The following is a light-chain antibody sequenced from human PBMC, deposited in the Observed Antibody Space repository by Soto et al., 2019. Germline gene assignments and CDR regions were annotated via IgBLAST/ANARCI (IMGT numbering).Light chain of an antibody. CDR2: YKSDSEK. CDR3: MTWHGTAVV. V-gene: IGLV5-45*02. CDR1: SGLHVGPYW. J-gene: IGLJ2*01. Sequence: QPVLTQPSSLSAPPGASASLTCTLRSGLHVGPYWIYWYQQKPGSPPQYLLRYKSDSEKQQGSGVPSRFSGSKDASANAGILLVSGLQSEDDADYYCMTWHGTAVVFGGGPKVTVL.